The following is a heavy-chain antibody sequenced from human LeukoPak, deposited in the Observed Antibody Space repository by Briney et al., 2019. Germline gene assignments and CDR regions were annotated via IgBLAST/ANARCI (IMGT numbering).Heavy chain of an antibody. J-gene: IGHJ5*02. CDR2: IYSGGST. V-gene: IGHV3-53*01. Sequence: GGSLRLSCAASGFTVSNNYMSWVRRAAGKGLEWVALIYSGGSTYYADSVKGRFTISRDNSENTLHLQMNSLRAEDTAVYYCVRNSGELGAWGQGTLVTVSS. CDR3: VRNSGELGA. CDR1: GFTVSNNY. D-gene: IGHD2-21*01.